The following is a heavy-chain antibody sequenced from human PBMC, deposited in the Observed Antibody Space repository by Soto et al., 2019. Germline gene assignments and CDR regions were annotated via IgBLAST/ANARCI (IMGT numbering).Heavy chain of an antibody. J-gene: IGHJ6*02. V-gene: IGHV3-33*01. Sequence: SLRLSCAASGFPFSSYGMHWVRQAPGKGLEWVAVIWYDGSNKYYADSVKGRFTISRDNSKNTLYLQMNSLRAEDTAVYYCARDEGPNRWLQSLGYYYYYGMDVWGQGTTVTVSS. CDR1: GFPFSSYG. CDR3: ARDEGPNRWLQSLGYYYYYGMDV. CDR2: IWYDGSNK. D-gene: IGHD5-12*01.